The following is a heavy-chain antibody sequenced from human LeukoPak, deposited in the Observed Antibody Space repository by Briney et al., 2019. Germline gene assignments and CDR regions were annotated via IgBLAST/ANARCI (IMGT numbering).Heavy chain of an antibody. V-gene: IGHV3-23*01. CDR1: GFTFSSYA. Sequence: GGSLRLSCAASGFTFSSYAMSWVRQAPGKGLEWVSAISGSGGSTYYADSAKGRFTISRDNSKNTMYLQMNSLRAEDTAVYYCALGPYSDFWTGYPYYFDYWGQGTLVTVSS. CDR2: ISGSGGST. CDR3: ALGPYSDFWTGYPYYFDY. J-gene: IGHJ4*02. D-gene: IGHD3-3*01.